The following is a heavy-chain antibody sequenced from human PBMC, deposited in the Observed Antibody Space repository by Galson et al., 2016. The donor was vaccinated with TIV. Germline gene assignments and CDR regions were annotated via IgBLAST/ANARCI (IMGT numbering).Heavy chain of an antibody. D-gene: IGHD2-15*01. CDR1: GLSVSINY. J-gene: IGHJ6*02. CDR2: ISDGGNT. CDR3: ARDRIEDATYYYYYFGMDV. V-gene: IGHV3-66*02. Sequence: SLRLSCAASGLSVSINYMTWVRQAPGTGLQWVSLISDGGNTYYADSVKGRFTISRDNSKNILYLQMNSLRVEDTAVYYCARDRIEDATYYYYYFGMDVWGQGTAVTVSS.